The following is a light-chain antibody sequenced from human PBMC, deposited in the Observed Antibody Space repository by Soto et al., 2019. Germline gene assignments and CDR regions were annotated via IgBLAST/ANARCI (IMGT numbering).Light chain of an antibody. CDR3: QHYTSNSQR. Sequence: DILMTQTPSTLPAGEEGRFTITCRASQTISKWLAWYQQKPGKAPNLLIYDGSTLESGVPSRFSGSGSGTEFTLTISSLQPDDCATYYSQHYTSNSQRFGQGTKVDIK. J-gene: IGKJ1*01. CDR2: DGS. CDR1: QTISKW. V-gene: IGKV1-5*01.